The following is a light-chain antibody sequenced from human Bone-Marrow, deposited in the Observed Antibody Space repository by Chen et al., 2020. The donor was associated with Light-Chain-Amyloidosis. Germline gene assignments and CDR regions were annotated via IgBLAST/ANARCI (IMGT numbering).Light chain of an antibody. V-gene: IGLV2-14*01. CDR3: SSYTITNTRV. CDR2: EVT. CDR1: SSDGGGDNH. Sequence: QSALTQPASVSGSPGQSITISCTGTSSDGGGDNHVSWYQQHPDNAPKLMIYEVTNRPSWVPDRFSGSKSDNPASLTISGLESEDEADYFCSSYTITNTRVFGSGTRVTVL. J-gene: IGLJ1*01.